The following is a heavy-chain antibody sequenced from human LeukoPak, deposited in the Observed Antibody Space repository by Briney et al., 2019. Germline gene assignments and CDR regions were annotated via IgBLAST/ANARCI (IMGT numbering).Heavy chain of an antibody. J-gene: IGHJ4*02. D-gene: IGHD1-26*01. V-gene: IGHV4-59*01. CDR3: ARDGDSGSFAY. CDR2: IYYTGST. Sequence: SETLSLTCTVSGGSISGYYWSWIRQPPGKGLEWIGYIYYTGSTNYNPSLKSRVTISLDTSENQFSLKLYSVTAADTAVYYCARDGDSGSFAYWGQGTLVTVSS. CDR1: GGSISGYY.